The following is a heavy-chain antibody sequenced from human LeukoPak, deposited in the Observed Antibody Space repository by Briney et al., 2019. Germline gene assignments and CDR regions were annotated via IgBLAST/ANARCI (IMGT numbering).Heavy chain of an antibody. V-gene: IGHV3-64*01. Sequence: GGSLRLSCAASGFTFSSYAMHWVRQAPGKGLEYVSAVSSNGGSTYYANSVKGRFTISRDNSKNTLYLQMGSLRAEDMAVYYCARVAGHCSSTSCGNDYWGQGTLVTVSS. J-gene: IGHJ4*02. CDR3: ARVAGHCSSTSCGNDY. CDR1: GFTFSSYA. CDR2: VSSNGGST. D-gene: IGHD2-2*01.